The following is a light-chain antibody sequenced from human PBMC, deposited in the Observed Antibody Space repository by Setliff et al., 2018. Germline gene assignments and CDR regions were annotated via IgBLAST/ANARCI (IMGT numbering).Light chain of an antibody. Sequence: QSALTQPPSASGSPGQSVTISCTGTGGLVGGYNYVSWYQQHPGKAPKLIIYEVTKRPSGVPDRFAGSNSGNTASLTVSGLQAEDEADYYCSLYSGSNNFVCGSGTKV. CDR3: SLYSGSNNFV. CDR2: EVT. V-gene: IGLV2-8*01. CDR1: GGLVGGYNY. J-gene: IGLJ1*01.